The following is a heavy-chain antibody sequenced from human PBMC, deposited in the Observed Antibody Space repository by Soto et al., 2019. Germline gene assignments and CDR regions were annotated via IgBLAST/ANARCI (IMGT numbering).Heavy chain of an antibody. D-gene: IGHD6-19*01. Sequence: EVQLVESGGGLVQPGRSLRLSCAASGFTFDDYAMPWVRQAPGKGLEWVSGISWNSGSIGYADSVKGRFTISRDNAKNSLYLHMNSLRAEDTALYYCAKAWLDLDAFDIWGQGTMVTVSS. CDR3: AKAWLDLDAFDI. CDR2: ISWNSGSI. CDR1: GFTFDDYA. J-gene: IGHJ3*02. V-gene: IGHV3-9*01.